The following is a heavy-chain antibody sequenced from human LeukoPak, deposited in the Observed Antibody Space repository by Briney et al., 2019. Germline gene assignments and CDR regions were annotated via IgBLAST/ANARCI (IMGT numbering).Heavy chain of an antibody. CDR1: GYTFTSYY. V-gene: IGHV1-46*01. CDR2: INPSGGST. CDR3: ARTWFGELLPDYYYYGMDF. J-gene: IGHJ6*02. Sequence: ASVKISCKASGYTFTSYYMHWVRQAPGQGLEWMGIINPSGGSTSYAQKFQGRVTMTRDTSTSTVYMELSSLRSEDTAVYYGARTWFGELLPDYYYYGMDFWGQGTTVTVSS. D-gene: IGHD3-10*01.